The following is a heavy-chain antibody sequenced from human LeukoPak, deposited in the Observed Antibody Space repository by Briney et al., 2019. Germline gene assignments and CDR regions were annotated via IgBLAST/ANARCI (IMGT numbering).Heavy chain of an antibody. Sequence: ASVKVSCTGSGYTFGNYAINWVRQAPGQGLEWMGWISAYSGKTKYAQKSPGRVTLTTDTSTSTAYMELRSLTSDDTAVYYCARSGDNWNAYFDYWGQGTRVTVSS. J-gene: IGHJ4*02. CDR2: ISAYSGKT. V-gene: IGHV1-18*01. D-gene: IGHD1-20*01. CDR3: ARSGDNWNAYFDY. CDR1: GYTFGNYA.